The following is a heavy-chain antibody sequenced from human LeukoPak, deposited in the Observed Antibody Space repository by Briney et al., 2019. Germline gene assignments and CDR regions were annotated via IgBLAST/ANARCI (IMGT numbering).Heavy chain of an antibody. Sequence: GGSLRLSCAASGFTFSSYWVSWVRQAPGKGLEWVANIKQDGSEKYYVDSVKGRFTISRDNAKNSLYLQMNSLRAEDTAVYYCAKVGAYYYYYMDVWGKGTTVTVSS. J-gene: IGHJ6*03. V-gene: IGHV3-7*01. CDR1: GFTFSSYW. CDR2: IKQDGSEK. D-gene: IGHD1-26*01. CDR3: AKVGAYYYYYMDV.